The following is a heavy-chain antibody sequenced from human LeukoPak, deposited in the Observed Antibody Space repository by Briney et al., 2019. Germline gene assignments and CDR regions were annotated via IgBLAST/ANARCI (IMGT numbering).Heavy chain of an antibody. V-gene: IGHV1-2*02. CDR2: INPNSGGT. CDR3: AAIAAAGWEGY. D-gene: IGHD6-13*01. J-gene: IGHJ4*02. Sequence: ASVKVSSKASGYTFTGYYMHWVRRAPGQGLEWMGWINPNSGGTNYAQKFQGRVTMTRDTSISTAYMELSRLRSDDTAVYYCAAIAAAGWEGYWGQGTLATVSS. CDR1: GYTFTGYY.